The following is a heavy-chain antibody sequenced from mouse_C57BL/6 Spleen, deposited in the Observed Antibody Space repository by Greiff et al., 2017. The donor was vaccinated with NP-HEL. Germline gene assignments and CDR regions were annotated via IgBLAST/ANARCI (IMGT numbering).Heavy chain of an antibody. Sequence: VQLQQSGPELVKPGASVKISCKASGYSFTDYNMNWVKQSNGKSLEWIGVINPNYGTTSYNQNFKGKATLTVDQSSSTAYMQRNSLTAEDAAVYDCARGGGSSFSWYFDGWGTGTTGTVSS. J-gene: IGHJ1*03. V-gene: IGHV1-39*01. CDR1: GYSFTDYN. CDR3: ARGGGSSFSWYFDG. CDR2: INPNYGTT. D-gene: IGHD1-1*01.